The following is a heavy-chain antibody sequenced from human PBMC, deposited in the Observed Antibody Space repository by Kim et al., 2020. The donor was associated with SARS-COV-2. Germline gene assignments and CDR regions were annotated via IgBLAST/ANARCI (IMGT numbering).Heavy chain of an antibody. CDR1: GFDFDTFA. V-gene: IGHV3-23*01. CDR2: ITAHNVVM. D-gene: IGHD3-16*01. Sequence: GGSLRLSCEGSGFDFDTFAITWVRQAPGKCLEWVSRITAHNVVMYYANSVKGRFTASRDNSKAYLRMEGLRGEATATDYCAKGLQVHAYWVAMDVWGQGTAVTVSS. J-gene: IGHJ6*02. CDR3: AKGLQVHAYWVAMDV.